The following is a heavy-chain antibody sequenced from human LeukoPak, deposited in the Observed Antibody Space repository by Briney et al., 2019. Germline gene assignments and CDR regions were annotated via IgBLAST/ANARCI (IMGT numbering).Heavy chain of an antibody. CDR3: ARDTPDYGSGRTNDY. J-gene: IGHJ4*02. V-gene: IGHV3-21*01. Sequence: PGGSLRLSCAASGFIFSDQNMNWVRQAPGKGLEWVSSISRTSNYIYYADSVRGRFTISRDNANNSLYLQMNSLRAEDTAVYYCARDTPDYGSGRTNDYWGQGTLVTVPS. CDR2: ISRTSNYI. CDR1: GFIFSDQN. D-gene: IGHD3-10*01.